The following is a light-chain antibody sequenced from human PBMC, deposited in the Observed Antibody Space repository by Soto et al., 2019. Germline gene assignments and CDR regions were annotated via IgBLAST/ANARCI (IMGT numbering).Light chain of an antibody. CDR2: GAS. CDR1: QSVSNSY. Sequence: EVVLAQSPGTLSLSTGERATLSCRASQSVSNSYLAWYQQKPGQAPRLLMYGASNRATGIPDRFSGSGSETDFTLTISRLDPEDFAVYYCQQYGTTRITFGQGTRLEI. J-gene: IGKJ5*01. V-gene: IGKV3-20*01. CDR3: QQYGTTRIT.